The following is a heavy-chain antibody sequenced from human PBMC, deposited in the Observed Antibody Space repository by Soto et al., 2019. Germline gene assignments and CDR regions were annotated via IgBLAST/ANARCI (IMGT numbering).Heavy chain of an antibody. CDR3: ASVNYDSSGYYLVTDY. D-gene: IGHD3-22*01. J-gene: IGHJ4*02. Sequence: SETLSLTCTVSGGSISSGGYYWSWIRQHPGKGLEWIGYIYYSGSTYYNPSLKSRVTISVDTSKNQFSLKLSSVTAADTAVYYCASVNYDSSGYYLVTDYWGQGTLVTVSS. CDR1: GGSISSGGYY. V-gene: IGHV4-31*03. CDR2: IYYSGST.